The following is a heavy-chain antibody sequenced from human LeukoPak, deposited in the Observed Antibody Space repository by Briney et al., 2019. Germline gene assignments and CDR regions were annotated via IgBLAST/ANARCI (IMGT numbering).Heavy chain of an antibody. V-gene: IGHV4-30-4*07. CDR2: IYYSGST. J-gene: IGHJ4*02. CDR1: GGSISSGGYS. Sequence: SETLSLTCAVSGGSISSGGYSWSWIRQPPGKGLEWIGYIYYSGSTYYNPSLKSRVTISVDTSKNQFSLKLSSVTAADTAVYYCARDQARDGSEGFDYWGQGTLVTVSS. CDR3: ARDQARDGSEGFDY. D-gene: IGHD5-12*01.